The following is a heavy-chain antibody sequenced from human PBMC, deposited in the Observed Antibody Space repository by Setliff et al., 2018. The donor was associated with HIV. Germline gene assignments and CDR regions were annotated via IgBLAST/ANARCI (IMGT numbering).Heavy chain of an antibody. CDR1: GGSITSRNYH. J-gene: IGHJ4*02. Sequence: SETLSLTCSVSGGSITSRNYHWDWVRQPPGKGLEWIGSLFYTGSTYYNPSLKSRVTISVDTSKNQFSLKLSSVTAADTAVYYCASTGYSSGWSFDYWGQGTLVTVSS. D-gene: IGHD6-19*01. V-gene: IGHV4-39*07. CDR2: LFYTGST. CDR3: ASTGYSSGWSFDY.